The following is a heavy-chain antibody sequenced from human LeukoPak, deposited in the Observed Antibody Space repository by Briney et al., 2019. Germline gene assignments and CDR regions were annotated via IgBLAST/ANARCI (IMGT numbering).Heavy chain of an antibody. CDR2: VYRSGTT. CDR3: ARDRLLWFGTPDP. Sequence: SETLSLTCTVSGGSISSSSYYWSWIRQHPGKGLEWIGSVYRSGTTYYNPSLKSRLTISVDTSKNQFSLKLSSVTAADTAVYYCARDRLLWFGTPDPWGQGTLVTVSS. J-gene: IGHJ5*02. V-gene: IGHV4-39*07. CDR1: GGSISSSSYY. D-gene: IGHD3-10*01.